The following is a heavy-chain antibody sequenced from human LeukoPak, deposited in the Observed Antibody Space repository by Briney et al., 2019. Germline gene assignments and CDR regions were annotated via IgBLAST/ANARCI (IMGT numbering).Heavy chain of an antibody. CDR2: IYYSGST. J-gene: IGHJ5*02. V-gene: IGHV4-30-4*01. Sequence: SETLSLTCTVSGGSISSGDYYWSWIRQPPGKGLEWIGYIYYSGSTYYNPSLKSRVTISADTSKNQFSLKLSSVTAADTAVYYCARVDYDILTGYWFDPWGQGTLVTVSS. D-gene: IGHD3-9*01. CDR1: GGSISSGDYY. CDR3: ARVDYDILTGYWFDP.